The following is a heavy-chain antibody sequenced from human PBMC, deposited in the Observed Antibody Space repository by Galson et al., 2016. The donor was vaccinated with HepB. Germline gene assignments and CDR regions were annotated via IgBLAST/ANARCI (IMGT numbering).Heavy chain of an antibody. J-gene: IGHJ4*02. V-gene: IGHV1-18*01. D-gene: IGHD2-8*02. Sequence: SVKVSCKASGYTFPTFGINWLRQAPGQGPEWMAWTSITGNTETAQKFQGRLTMTTDTSATTAYMELKSLRSDDTAVYYCARDFCTGDGGGETCYHGLAHWGQGTLVTVST. CDR3: ARDFCTGDGGGETCYHGLAH. CDR2: TSITGNT. CDR1: GYTFPTFG.